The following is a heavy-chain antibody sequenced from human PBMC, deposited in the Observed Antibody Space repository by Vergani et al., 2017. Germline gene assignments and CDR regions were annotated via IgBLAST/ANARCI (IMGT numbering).Heavy chain of an antibody. Sequence: QVQLVQSGAEVKKPGASVKVSCKASGYTFTSYAMHWVRQAPGQRLEWMGWINTGNGNTKYSQKFQGRVTITRDTSASTAYMELSSLRAEDTAVYYCARELTGKYSSSRRTPEYYYGMDVWGQGTTVTVSS. CDR1: GYTFTSYA. CDR2: INTGNGNT. D-gene: IGHD6-13*01. J-gene: IGHJ6*02. CDR3: ARELTGKYSSSRRTPEYYYGMDV. V-gene: IGHV1-3*04.